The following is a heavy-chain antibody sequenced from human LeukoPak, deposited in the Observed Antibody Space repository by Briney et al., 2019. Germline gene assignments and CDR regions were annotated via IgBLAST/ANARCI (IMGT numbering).Heavy chain of an antibody. CDR1: GGSFSSSSYY. Sequence: SETLSLTCTVSGGSFSSSSYYWGWIRQPPGKGLEWIGTIYYSGSTYYNPCLKSRVTISVDTSKNQFSLKLSSVTAADTPVYYCARDARPYGSGSYYGYYMDVWGKGTTVTVSS. J-gene: IGHJ6*03. D-gene: IGHD3-10*01. V-gene: IGHV4-39*07. CDR3: ARDARPYGSGSYYGYYMDV. CDR2: IYYSGST.